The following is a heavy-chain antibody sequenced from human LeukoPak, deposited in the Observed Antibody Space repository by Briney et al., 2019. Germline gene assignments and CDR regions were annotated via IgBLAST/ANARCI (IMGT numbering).Heavy chain of an antibody. CDR1: GFTFTSYG. CDR2: ISAYNGNT. D-gene: IGHD4-17*01. CDR3: ARDSPTTVTTFDY. J-gene: IGHJ4*02. Sequence: GASVKVSSKASGFTFTSYGISWVRQAPGEGLEWVGGISAYNGNTNYAQKLQGRVTMTTDTSTSTAYMELRSLRSDDTAVYYCARDSPTTVTTFDYWGQGTLVTVSS. V-gene: IGHV1-18*01.